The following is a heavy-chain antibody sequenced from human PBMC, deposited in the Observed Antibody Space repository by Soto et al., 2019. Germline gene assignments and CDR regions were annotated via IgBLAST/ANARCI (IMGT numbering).Heavy chain of an antibody. J-gene: IGHJ4*02. CDR1: GYTFTTYG. D-gene: IGHD2-15*01. CDR3: AREYCSGGSCYGTDY. CDR2: ISAYNDNT. V-gene: IGHV1-18*01. Sequence: GASVKVSCKASGYTFTTYGISWVRQAPGQGLEWMGWISAYNDNTKYVQDLQGRVTMTTDTSTTTAYMELRSLRSDDTAVYYCAREYCSGGSCYGTDYWGQGTLVTVSS.